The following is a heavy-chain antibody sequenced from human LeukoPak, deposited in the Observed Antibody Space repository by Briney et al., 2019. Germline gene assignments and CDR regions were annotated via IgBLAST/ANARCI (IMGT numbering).Heavy chain of an antibody. Sequence: ASVKVSCKSSGYTFNYYMHWVRQAPGQGLEWMGWINPNSGGTNYAQKFLGRVTVTRDTSISTAYMELSRLRSDDTAMFYCASGGGSRGFPDDWGQGTLVTVSS. CDR2: INPNSGGT. CDR1: GYTFNYY. V-gene: IGHV1-2*02. D-gene: IGHD3-22*01. CDR3: ASGGGSRGFPDD. J-gene: IGHJ4*02.